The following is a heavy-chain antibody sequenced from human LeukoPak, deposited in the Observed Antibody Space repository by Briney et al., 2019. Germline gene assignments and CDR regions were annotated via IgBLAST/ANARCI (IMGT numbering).Heavy chain of an antibody. CDR2: SSSNGEK. D-gene: IGHD3-22*01. V-gene: IGHV2-26*01. J-gene: IGHJ5*02. CDR3: ARVQQDDYYEVRNWFDT. CDR1: GFSLSNARKG. Sequence: ESAPVLVKPTESLTLTCTVSGFSLSNARKGVDWIRYLPGNGLEWLAPSSSNGEKSYSTSLKSRLTISRDTSKNQVPLTMTNLDPVDTATYYCARVQQDDYYEVRNWFDTWGEGTLVTVCS.